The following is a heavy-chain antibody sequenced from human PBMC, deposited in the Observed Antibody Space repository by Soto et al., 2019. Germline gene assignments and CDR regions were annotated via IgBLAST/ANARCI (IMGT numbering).Heavy chain of an antibody. V-gene: IGHV4-59*01. D-gene: IGHD5-12*01. CDR2: IYDSGNT. J-gene: IGHJ4*02. CDR3: ARGSGYSGSSYWDY. CDR1: GGSITSSY. Sequence: QVQLQESGPGLVKPSETLSLTCFVSGGSITSSYWIWIRQPPGKGLEWIGYIYDSGNTNYNPSLTRRVTTSVDTSKNQFSLKLSSVTAADTAVYYCARGSGYSGSSYWDYWGQGTLVTVSS.